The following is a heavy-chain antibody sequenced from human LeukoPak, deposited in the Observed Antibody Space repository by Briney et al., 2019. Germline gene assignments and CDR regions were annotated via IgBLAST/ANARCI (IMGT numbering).Heavy chain of an antibody. Sequence: SETLSLTCAVYGGSFSGYYWSWIRQPPGKGLEWIGEINHSGSTNYNPSLKSRVTISVDTSKNQFSLKLSSVTAADTAVYYCANTRDDCSRSSCSFLWGQGTLVTVSS. CDR1: GGSFSGYY. J-gene: IGHJ4*02. CDR3: ANTRDDCSRSSCSFL. CDR2: INHSGST. D-gene: IGHD2-2*01. V-gene: IGHV4-34*01.